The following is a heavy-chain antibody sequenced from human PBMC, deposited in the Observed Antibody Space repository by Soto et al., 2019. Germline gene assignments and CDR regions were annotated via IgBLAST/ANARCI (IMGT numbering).Heavy chain of an antibody. CDR2: IIPILGIA. CDR1: GGTFSSYT. J-gene: IGHJ4*02. CDR3: GGSWGECLNWG. D-gene: IGHD3-16*01. Sequence: QVQLVQSGAEVKKPGSSVKVSCKASGGTFSSYTISWVRQAPGQGLEWMGRIIPILGIANYAQKFQGRVKNTPEQTTSTGYRGVRGRGMEETGGYSGGGSWGECLNWGGGQGTLVTVSS. V-gene: IGHV1-69*02.